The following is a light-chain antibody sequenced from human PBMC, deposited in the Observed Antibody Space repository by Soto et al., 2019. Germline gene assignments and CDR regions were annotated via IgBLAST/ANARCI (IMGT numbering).Light chain of an antibody. Sequence: QSALTQPASVSGSPGQSITISCTGTSSDVGGYNYVSWYQQHPGKAPKLLINDVSHRPSGISDRFSGSKSDNTASLTISGLQAEDEADYYCSSYTSRTTNVFGTGTKVTVL. CDR1: SSDVGGYNY. CDR2: DVS. V-gene: IGLV2-14*03. CDR3: SSYTSRTTNV. J-gene: IGLJ1*01.